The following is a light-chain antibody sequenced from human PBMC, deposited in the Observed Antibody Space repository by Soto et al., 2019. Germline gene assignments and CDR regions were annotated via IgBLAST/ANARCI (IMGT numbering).Light chain of an antibody. CDR2: ASS. CDR3: QHSYAIWWT. V-gene: IGKV1-39*01. CDR1: QSIASY. Sequence: EIQMTQSPSSLSASVGDRVTITCRASQSIASYLNWYQQKPGKAPELLIYASSTLQSGVPSRFSCSGCYTELTVTINSLQVEDFATYYCQHSYAIWWTLGQWAKVDIK. J-gene: IGKJ1*01.